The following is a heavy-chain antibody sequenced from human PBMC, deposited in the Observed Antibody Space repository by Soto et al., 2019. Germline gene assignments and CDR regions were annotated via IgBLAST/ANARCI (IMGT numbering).Heavy chain of an antibody. CDR1: GYTFTSYD. D-gene: IGHD1-1*01. CDR2: MNPNTGNS. J-gene: IGHJ4*02. CDR3: ARRAETNGWNGFGADKYYFDF. Sequence: GPSVKVSCEAFGYTFTSYDIYWVSKATGQVPEWMGWMNPNTGNSAYAQKFQGRVTVTSDTSINTVHMELSSLRSEDTAVYYCARRAETNGWNGFGADKYYFDFWGQGTLVTVSS. V-gene: IGHV1-8*01.